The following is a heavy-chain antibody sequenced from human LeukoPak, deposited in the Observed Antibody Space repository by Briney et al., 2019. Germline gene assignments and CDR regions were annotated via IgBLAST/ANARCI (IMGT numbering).Heavy chain of an antibody. Sequence: ASETLSLTCAVYGGSFSGYYWSWIRQPPGKGLEWIGEINHSGSTNYNPSLKSRVTISVDTSKNQFSLKLSSVTAADTAVYYCARSMRYFDWLTPNPLFDYWGQGTLVTVSS. J-gene: IGHJ4*02. CDR3: ARSMRYFDWLTPNPLFDY. V-gene: IGHV4-34*01. CDR2: INHSGST. CDR1: GGSFSGYY. D-gene: IGHD3-9*01.